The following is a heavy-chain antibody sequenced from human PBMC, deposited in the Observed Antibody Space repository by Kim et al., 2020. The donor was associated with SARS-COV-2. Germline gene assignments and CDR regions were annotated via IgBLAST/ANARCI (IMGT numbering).Heavy chain of an antibody. Sequence: SQTLSLTCAISGDSVSSNSAAWNWIRQSPSRGLEWLGRTYYRSKWYNDYAVSVKSRITINPDTSKNQFSLQLNSVTPEDTAVYYCARGDVYRYCSGGSCPYYFDYWGQGTLVTVSS. J-gene: IGHJ4*02. CDR3: ARGDVYRYCSGGSCPYYFDY. V-gene: IGHV6-1*01. CDR1: GDSVSSNSAA. CDR2: TYYRSKWYN. D-gene: IGHD2-15*01.